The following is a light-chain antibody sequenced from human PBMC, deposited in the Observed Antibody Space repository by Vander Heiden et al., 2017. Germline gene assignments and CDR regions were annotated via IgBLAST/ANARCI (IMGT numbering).Light chain of an antibody. CDR2: DAS. CDR3: QQYDNLPRT. CDR1: QDISNY. Sequence: DIQLTHSPSSLSASVGDRVTITCQASQDISNYLNWYQQKPGKAPKLLIYDASNLETGVPSRFSGSGSGTDFTFTISSLQPEDIATYYCQQYDNLPRTFGGGTKVEIK. J-gene: IGKJ4*01. V-gene: IGKV1-33*01.